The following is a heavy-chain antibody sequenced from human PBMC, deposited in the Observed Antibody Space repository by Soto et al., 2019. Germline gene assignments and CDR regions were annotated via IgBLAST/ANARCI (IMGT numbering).Heavy chain of an antibody. J-gene: IGHJ5*02. CDR2: INGGNGDT. CDR1: GYTFTGYG. V-gene: IGHV1-3*01. D-gene: IGHD5-12*01. CDR3: ARDRGNGYNYNWFDP. Sequence: QVQLVQSGAEVKKPGASVKVSCKASGYTFTGYGMSWVRQAPGQRLEWMGWINGGNGDTEYSESFQDRVTFTRDTSATTVYMELNSLRSEDTAVYYCARDRGNGYNYNWFDPWGHGTLVTVSS.